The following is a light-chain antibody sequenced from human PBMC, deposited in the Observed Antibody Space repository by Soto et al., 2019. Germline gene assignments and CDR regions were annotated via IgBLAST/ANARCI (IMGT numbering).Light chain of an antibody. CDR3: QHYNTFWT. CDR2: DVS. CDR1: QTISSW. V-gene: IGKV1-5*01. Sequence: DIQMTQSPSTLSASVGDRVTITCRASQTISSWLAWYQQKPGKAPKLLIYDVSNLESGVPSRFSGSGSGTEFTLTISGLQPDDSATYYCQHYNTFWTFGQGTKVDIK. J-gene: IGKJ1*01.